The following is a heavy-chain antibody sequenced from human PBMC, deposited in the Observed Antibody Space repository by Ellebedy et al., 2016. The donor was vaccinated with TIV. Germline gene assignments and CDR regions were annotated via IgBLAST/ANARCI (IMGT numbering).Heavy chain of an antibody. CDR1: GFAFISYA. J-gene: IGHJ4*02. Sequence: GESLKISCAASGFAFISYAMHWVRQAPGKGLEWVATISQDGSNKYYPDSVKGRFTISRDNSKNTLYLQMNSLRGKDTALYYCARDRLRFPFDYWGQGTLVTVSS. V-gene: IGHV3-30-3*01. D-gene: IGHD5-12*01. CDR3: ARDRLRFPFDY. CDR2: ISQDGSNK.